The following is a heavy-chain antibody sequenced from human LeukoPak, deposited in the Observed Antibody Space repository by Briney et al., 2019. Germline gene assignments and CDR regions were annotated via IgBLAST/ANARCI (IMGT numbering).Heavy chain of an antibody. Sequence: GASVKVSCKASGYTFTGYYMHWVRQAPGQGLEWMGWINPNSGGTNYAQKFQGRVTMTRDTSISTAYMELSRLRSDDTAVYYCARQYRSGGSCYRQYNWFDPWGQGTLVTVSS. D-gene: IGHD2-15*01. CDR3: ARQYRSGGSCYRQYNWFDP. V-gene: IGHV1-2*02. CDR2: INPNSGGT. CDR1: GYTFTGYY. J-gene: IGHJ5*02.